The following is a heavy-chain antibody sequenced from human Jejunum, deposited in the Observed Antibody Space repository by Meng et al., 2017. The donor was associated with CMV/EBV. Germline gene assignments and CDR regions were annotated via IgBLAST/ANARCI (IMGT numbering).Heavy chain of an antibody. J-gene: IGHJ4*02. D-gene: IGHD1-26*01. CDR3: ARDSGSYSIGWDFDY. CDR2: IGTDGSST. V-gene: IGHV3-74*01. CDR1: GFTFSSYW. Sequence: SGFTFSSYWMHWVRQAPGKGLVYISRIGTDGSSTFYADSVKGRFTISRDNAKNTLYLQMNSLRAEDTAVYYCARDSGSYSIGWDFDYWGQGILVTVSS.